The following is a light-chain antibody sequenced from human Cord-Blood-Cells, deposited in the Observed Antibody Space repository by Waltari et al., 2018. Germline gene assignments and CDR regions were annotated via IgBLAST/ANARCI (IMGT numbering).Light chain of an antibody. V-gene: IGKV1-33*01. CDR1: PDISNY. CDR3: QQYDNLPYT. Sequence: DIQLTPSQSSLSVSVADRVTITCQASPDISNYLNWYQQKPGKAPKLLIYDASNLETGVPSRFSGSGSGTDFTFTISSLQPEDIATYYCQQYDNLPYTFGQGTKLEIK. CDR2: DAS. J-gene: IGKJ2*01.